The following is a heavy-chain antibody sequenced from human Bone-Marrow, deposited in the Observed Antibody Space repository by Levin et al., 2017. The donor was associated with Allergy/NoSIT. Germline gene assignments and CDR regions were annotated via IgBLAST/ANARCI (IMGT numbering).Heavy chain of an antibody. CDR1: GFNFGDYA. CDR3: SRRDSSGPGFDY. D-gene: IGHD3-22*01. V-gene: IGHV3-49*03. J-gene: IGHJ4*02. Sequence: PGGSLRLSCTTSGFNFGDYAMSWFRQVPGKGLQWVGFIRSKAFGGTTEYAASVKGRFIISRDDAKSIAHLEVNSLKTEDTAVYFCSRRDSSGPGFDYWGQGALVTVSS. CDR2: IRSKAFGGTT.